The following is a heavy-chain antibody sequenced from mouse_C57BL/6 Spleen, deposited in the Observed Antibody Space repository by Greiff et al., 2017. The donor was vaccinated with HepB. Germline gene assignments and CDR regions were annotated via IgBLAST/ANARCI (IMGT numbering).Heavy chain of an antibody. Sequence: EVKLQESGPVLVKPGASVKMSCKASGYTFTDYYMNWVKQSHGKSLEWIGVINPYNGGTSYNQKFKGKATLTVDKSSSTAYMELNSLTSEDSAVYYCARGGWDGDYFDYWGQGTTLTVSS. D-gene: IGHD3-3*01. CDR1: GYTFTDYY. CDR3: ARGGWDGDYFDY. V-gene: IGHV1-19*01. CDR2: INPYNGGT. J-gene: IGHJ2*01.